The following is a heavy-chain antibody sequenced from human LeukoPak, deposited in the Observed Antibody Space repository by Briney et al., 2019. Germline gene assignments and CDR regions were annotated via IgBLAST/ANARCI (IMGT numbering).Heavy chain of an antibody. CDR2: IYYSGST. CDR1: GGSISSSSYY. J-gene: IGHJ4*02. CDR3: ASMGVGATQGFDY. V-gene: IGHV4-39*01. D-gene: IGHD1-26*01. Sequence: PSETLSLTCTVSGGSISSSSYYWGWIRQPPGKGLEWIGSIYYSGSTYYNPSLKGRVTISVDTSKNQFSLKLSSVTAADTAVYYCASMGVGATQGFDYWGQGTLVTVSS.